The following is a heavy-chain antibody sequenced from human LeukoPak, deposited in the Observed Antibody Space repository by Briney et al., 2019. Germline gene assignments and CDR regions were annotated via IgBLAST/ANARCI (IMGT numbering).Heavy chain of an antibody. CDR2: IHYTGST. Sequence: KPSETLSLTCTVSGGSVSSGSYSWSWIRQPPGKGLEWIGYIHYTGSTNYNPTLKSRVTISVDTSKNQFSLKLSSVTAADTAVYYCAGLYSSSWAYYYYGMDVWGQGTTVTVSS. CDR3: AGLYSSSWAYYYYGMDV. D-gene: IGHD6-13*01. CDR1: GGSVSSGSYS. J-gene: IGHJ6*02. V-gene: IGHV4-61*01.